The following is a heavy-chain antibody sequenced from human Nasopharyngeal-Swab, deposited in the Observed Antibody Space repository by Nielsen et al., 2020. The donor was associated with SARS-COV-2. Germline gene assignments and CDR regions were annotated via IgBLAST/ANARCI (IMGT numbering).Heavy chain of an antibody. Sequence: SETLSLTCTVSGDSIAYSTFYWGWIRQPPGKGLDWIGTIYYNGNTYQNPSLKSRLTISVDKSKNQFSMQLSSVTAADTAVYYCVRSSSWYYFDYWAQGTQVTVSS. CDR3: VRSSSWYYFDY. J-gene: IGHJ4*01. CDR2: IYYNGNT. CDR1: GDSIAYSTFY. D-gene: IGHD6-13*01. V-gene: IGHV4-39*01.